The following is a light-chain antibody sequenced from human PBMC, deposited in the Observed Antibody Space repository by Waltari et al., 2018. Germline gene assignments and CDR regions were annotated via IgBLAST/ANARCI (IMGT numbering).Light chain of an antibody. CDR1: RSDIGS. CDR3: CSFAGGSSWV. V-gene: IGLV2-23*01. J-gene: IGLJ3*02. CDR2: EGT. Sequence: QSALTQPASVSGSPGQSITISCPGTRSDIGSVSWYQQHPGMAPKLMIYEGTKRPSGLSNRFSGSKSGNTASLTISGLQAEDDADYYCCSFAGGSSWVFGGGTKVTVL.